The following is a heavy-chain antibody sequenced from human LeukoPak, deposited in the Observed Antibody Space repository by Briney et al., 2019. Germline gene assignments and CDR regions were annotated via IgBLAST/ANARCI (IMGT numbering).Heavy chain of an antibody. D-gene: IGHD1-1*01. CDR3: AKTGNPATGDY. CDR2: IYSGGFT. J-gene: IGHJ4*02. CDR1: GFTFSNYA. V-gene: IGHV3-23*03. Sequence: PGVSLRLSCAASGFTFSNYAMSWVRQAPGKGLEWVSVIYSGGFTYYADSVKGRFTISRDNSKNTLYLQMNSLRAEDTAVYYCAKTGNPATGDYWGQGTLVTVSS.